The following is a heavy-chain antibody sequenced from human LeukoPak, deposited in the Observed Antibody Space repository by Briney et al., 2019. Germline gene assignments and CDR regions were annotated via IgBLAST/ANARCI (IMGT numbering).Heavy chain of an antibody. CDR2: IIPIFGTA. CDR1: GGTFSSYA. D-gene: IGHD3-9*01. J-gene: IGHJ4*02. V-gene: IGHV1-69*13. Sequence: SVKVSCKASGGTFSSYAISWVRQAPGQGLEWMGGIIPIFGTANYAQKFQGRVTITADESTSTAHMELSSLRSEDTAVYYCAREYYDILTGYYNDYWGQGTLVTVSS. CDR3: AREYYDILTGYYNDY.